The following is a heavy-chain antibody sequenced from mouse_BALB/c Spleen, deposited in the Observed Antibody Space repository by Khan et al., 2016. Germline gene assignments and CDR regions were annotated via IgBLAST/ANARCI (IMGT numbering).Heavy chain of an antibody. CDR2: IDPANGNT. V-gene: IGHV14-3*02. CDR3: ASLVLRFDD. CDR1: GFNIKDTY. J-gene: IGHJ2*01. Sequence: VQLKQSGAELVKPGASVKLSCTTSGFNIKDTYMHWVKQRPEQGLEWIGRIDPANGNTKYDPKFQGKATITADTSSNTAYLQLSSLTSEDTAGYYCASLVLRFDDWGQGTTLTVSS. D-gene: IGHD1-1*01.